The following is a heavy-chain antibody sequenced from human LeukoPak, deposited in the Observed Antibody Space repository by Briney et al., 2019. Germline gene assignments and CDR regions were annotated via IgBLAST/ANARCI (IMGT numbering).Heavy chain of an antibody. CDR1: GDSISSGTYY. Sequence: SETLSLTCTVSGDSISSGTYYWSWIRQPAGQGLEWIGRIYASGGTNYNPSLKSRVTMSVDMSKNQFSLKLSSVTAADTAVYYCARVLWSGYYGDAFDIWGQGTMVTVSS. V-gene: IGHV4-61*02. CDR3: ARVLWSGYYGDAFDI. CDR2: IYASGGT. J-gene: IGHJ3*02. D-gene: IGHD3-3*01.